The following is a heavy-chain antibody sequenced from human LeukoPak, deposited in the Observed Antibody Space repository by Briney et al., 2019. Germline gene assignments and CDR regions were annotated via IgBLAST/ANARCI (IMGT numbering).Heavy chain of an antibody. CDR3: AINYYDSSGYLPFSY. CDR2: IIPIFGTA. Sequence: SVKVSCKASGGTFSSYAISWVRQAPGQGLEWMGRIIPIFGTANYAQKFQGRVTIATDESTSTAYMELSSLRSEDTAVYYCAINYYDSSGYLPFSYWGQGTLVTVSS. D-gene: IGHD3-22*01. V-gene: IGHV1-69*05. CDR1: GGTFSSYA. J-gene: IGHJ4*02.